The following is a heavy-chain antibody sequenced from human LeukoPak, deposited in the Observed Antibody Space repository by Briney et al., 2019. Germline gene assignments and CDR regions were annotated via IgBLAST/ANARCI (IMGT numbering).Heavy chain of an antibody. D-gene: IGHD1-26*01. CDR1: GFTFSSYA. CDR2: ISYDGSTI. CDR3: AKGVGSTGSYFDY. Sequence: GGSLRLSCAASGFTFSSYAMTWVRQAPGKGVEWVAVISYDGSTIYYADSVKGRFTISRDNSKDTLYLQMNSLRADDTAVYYCAKGVGSTGSYFDYWGQGTLVTVSS. V-gene: IGHV3-30*04. J-gene: IGHJ4*02.